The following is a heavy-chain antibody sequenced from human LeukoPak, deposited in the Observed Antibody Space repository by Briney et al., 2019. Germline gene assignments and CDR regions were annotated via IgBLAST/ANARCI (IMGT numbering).Heavy chain of an antibody. J-gene: IGHJ4*02. CDR3: ARDPCGYFYY. Sequence: SETLSLACTVSGGSLSSGIDYWSWIRQPPGKGLEWIGYIYDSGSTNYNPSLKSRVTISVDTSKNQFSLKLSSVTAADTAVYYCARDPCGYFYYWGQGSLVTVSS. CDR2: IYDSGST. V-gene: IGHV4-61*01. CDR1: GGSLSSGIDY. D-gene: IGHD3-22*01.